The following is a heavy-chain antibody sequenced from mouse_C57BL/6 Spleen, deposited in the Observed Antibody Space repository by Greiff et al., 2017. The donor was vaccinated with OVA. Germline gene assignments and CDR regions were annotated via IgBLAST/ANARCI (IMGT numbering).Heavy chain of an antibody. V-gene: IGHV1-81*01. CDR2: IYPRSGNT. CDR1: GYTFTSYG. J-gene: IGHJ2*01. Sequence: QVQLQQSGAELARPGASVKLSCKASGYTFTSYGISWVKQRTGQGLEWIGEIYPRSGNTYYNEKFKGKATLTADRSSSTAYMELRSLTSDDSAVYFCASQRKPAFDYWGQGTTLTVSS. CDR3: ASQRKPAFDY.